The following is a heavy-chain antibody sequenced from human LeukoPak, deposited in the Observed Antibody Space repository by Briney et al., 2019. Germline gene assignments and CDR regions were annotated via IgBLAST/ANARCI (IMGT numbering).Heavy chain of an antibody. J-gene: IGHJ5*02. CDR1: GYTFTSYD. Sequence: GASVKVSCKASGYTFTSYDINWVRQATGQGLEWMGWISPNSGNTGYAQKFQGRVTITRNTSISTAYMELSSLRSEDTAVYYCARGSEQWLSSWFDPWGQGTLVTVSS. V-gene: IGHV1-8*01. CDR2: ISPNSGNT. CDR3: ARGSEQWLSSWFDP. D-gene: IGHD6-19*01.